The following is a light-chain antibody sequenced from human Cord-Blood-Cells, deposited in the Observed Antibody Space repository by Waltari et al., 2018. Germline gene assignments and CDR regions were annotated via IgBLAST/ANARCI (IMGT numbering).Light chain of an antibody. J-gene: IGKJ4*01. CDR1: QSVSSN. CDR2: GAS. CDR3: QQYNNWPLT. V-gene: IGKV3-15*01. Sequence: EIVMTQSPATLSVSQGERATLSCRASQSVSSNLAWYQQKPGQAPRLLIYGASTRATGIPARFSGSGSGTEFTLTISSLRSEDFAVYYCQQYNNWPLTFGGGTKVEIK.